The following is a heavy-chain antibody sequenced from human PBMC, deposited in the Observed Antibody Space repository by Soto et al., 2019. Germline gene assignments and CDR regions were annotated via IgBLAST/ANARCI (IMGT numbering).Heavy chain of an antibody. CDR1: GFTFSDYD. CDR3: ARVRGSYSWDY. D-gene: IGHD1-26*01. J-gene: IGHJ4*02. CDR2: ITSSGGAM. Sequence: TGGSLRLSCAASGFTFSDYDMIWMRRTPGKGLEWVSYITSSGGAMYYADSVKGRFTISRDNAKNSLYLQMNSLRAEDTAVYYCARVRGSYSWDYWGQGTLVTVSS. V-gene: IGHV3-11*01.